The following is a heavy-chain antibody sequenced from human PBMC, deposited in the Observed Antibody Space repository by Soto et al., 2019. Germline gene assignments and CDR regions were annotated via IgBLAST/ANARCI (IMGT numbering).Heavy chain of an antibody. CDR2: IKSKNDCEKA. CDR3: ARPERWVPAESGF. CDR1: GFTFANAC. V-gene: IGHV3-15*07. J-gene: IGHJ4*02. D-gene: IGHD5-12*01. Sequence: VQLVESGGGAVEPGGSLRLSCATAGFTFANACMNWIRQAPGMGLEWVGRIKSKNDCEKADYAAAVKSRFTICSEEAQRPVLLEMVGLKTEETAVYYGARPERWVPAESGFWGQGALVTVSS.